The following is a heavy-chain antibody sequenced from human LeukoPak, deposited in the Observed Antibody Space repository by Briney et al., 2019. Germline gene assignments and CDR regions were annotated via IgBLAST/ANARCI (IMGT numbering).Heavy chain of an antibody. CDR2: ISYDGSNK. D-gene: IGHD2-2*01. CDR3: AHGAMYQLDY. Sequence: GGSLRLSCAASGSTFSSYAMSWVRQAPGKGLEWVAVISYDGSNKYYADSVKGRFTISGDNSRNTLFLQMNSLRAEDTAVYYCAHGAMYQLDYWGQGTLVTVSS. J-gene: IGHJ4*02. V-gene: IGHV3-30*04. CDR1: GSTFSSYA.